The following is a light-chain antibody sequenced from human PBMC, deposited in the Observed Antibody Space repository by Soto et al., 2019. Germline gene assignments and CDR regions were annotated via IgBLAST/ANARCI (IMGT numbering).Light chain of an antibody. Sequence: QSALTQPPSASGSPGQSVTISCTGTSSDVGAYNYVSWYQQHPGKAPKLMIYEVSNRPSGVSNRFSGSKSGNTASLTISGLQAEDEADYYCCSYTSSTTPLFGGGTKVTVL. CDR2: EVS. CDR3: CSYTSSTTPL. J-gene: IGLJ2*01. V-gene: IGLV2-14*01. CDR1: SSDVGAYNY.